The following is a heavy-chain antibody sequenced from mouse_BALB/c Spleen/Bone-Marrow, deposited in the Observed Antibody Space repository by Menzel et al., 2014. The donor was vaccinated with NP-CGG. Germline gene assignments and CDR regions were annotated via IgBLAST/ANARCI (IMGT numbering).Heavy chain of an antibody. J-gene: IGHJ2*01. V-gene: IGHV4-1*02. CDR3: ARQGYYGRSDY. D-gene: IGHD1-1*01. Sequence: EVKLLESGGGLVQPGGSLKLSCAASGFDFSRYWMSWVRQAPGKGLEWIGEINLDSSTINYTPSLKDKFIISRDNAKNTLYLQMSKVRSEDTALYYCARQGYYGRSDYWGQGTTLTVSS. CDR1: GFDFSRYW. CDR2: INLDSSTI.